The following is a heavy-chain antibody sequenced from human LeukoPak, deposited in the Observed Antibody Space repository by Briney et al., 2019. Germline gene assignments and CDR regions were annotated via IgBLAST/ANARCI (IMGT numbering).Heavy chain of an antibody. V-gene: IGHV3-23*01. CDR2: ISGSGGST. D-gene: IGHD3-22*01. Sequence: PGGSLRLSCAASGFTFSSYAMSWVRQAPGKGLEWVSAISGSGGSTYYADSVKGRFTISRDNSKNTLYLQMNSLRAEDTAVYYCAKDLAGSGYYDSSGYYPPGWFDPWGQGTLVTVSS. CDR3: AKDLAGSGYYDSSGYYPPGWFDP. CDR1: GFTFSSYA. J-gene: IGHJ5*02.